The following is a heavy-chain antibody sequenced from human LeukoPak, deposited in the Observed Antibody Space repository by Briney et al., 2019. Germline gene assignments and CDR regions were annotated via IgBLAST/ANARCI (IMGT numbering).Heavy chain of an antibody. J-gene: IGHJ4*02. V-gene: IGHV3-7*05. CDR2: IKQDGSEK. CDR1: GFTFSSYW. CDR3: ARGRRGYSYGSDD. D-gene: IGHD5-18*01. Sequence: GGSLRLSCAASGFTFSSYWMSWVRQAPGKGLEWVANIKQDGSEKYYVDSVKGRFTISRDNAKNSLYLQMNSLRAEDTAVYYCARGRRGYSYGSDDWGQGTLVTVSS.